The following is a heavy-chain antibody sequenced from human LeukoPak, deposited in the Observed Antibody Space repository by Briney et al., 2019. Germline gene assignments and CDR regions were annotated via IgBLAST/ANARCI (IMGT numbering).Heavy chain of an antibody. D-gene: IGHD3-22*01. V-gene: IGHV3-30*04. J-gene: IGHJ3*02. CDR2: ISYDGSNK. Sequence: PGGSLRLSCAASGFTFSSYAMHWVRQAPGKGLEWVAVISYDGSNKYYADSVKGRFTISRDNSKNTLYLQMNSLRAEDTAVYYCARASRKYYYDSSGYYFAAFDIWGQGTMVTVSS. CDR1: GFTFSSYA. CDR3: ARASRKYYYDSSGYYFAAFDI.